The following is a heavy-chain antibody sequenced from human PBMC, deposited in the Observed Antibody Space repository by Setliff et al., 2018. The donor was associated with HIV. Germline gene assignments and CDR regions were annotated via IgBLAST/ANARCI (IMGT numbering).Heavy chain of an antibody. D-gene: IGHD3-10*01. V-gene: IGHV4-4*09. Sequence: SETLSLTCTVSGGSISSYYWSWIRQPPGKGLEWIGYINTSGTTNYNPSLKSRVTISVDTSKNQFSLKLSSVTAADTAVYYCARGRMGYYGSGSYLPWGQGMLVTVSS. CDR3: ARGRMGYYGSGSYLP. CDR2: INTSGTT. CDR1: GGSISSYY. J-gene: IGHJ5*02.